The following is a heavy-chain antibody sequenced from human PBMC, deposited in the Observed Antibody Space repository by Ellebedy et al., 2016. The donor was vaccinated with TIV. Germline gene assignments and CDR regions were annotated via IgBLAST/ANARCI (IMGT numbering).Heavy chain of an antibody. D-gene: IGHD6-19*01. J-gene: IGHJ4*02. CDR3: VKERDGGWDY. CDR1: GFTFSSCA. Sequence: GESLKISCAASGFTFSSCAMSWVRQAPGKGLGWVSTISDSGDSTYYADSVKGRFTISRDNSKNMLYLQMNSLRAEDTALYYCVKERDGGWDYWGQGTLVTVSS. V-gene: IGHV3-23*01. CDR2: ISDSGDST.